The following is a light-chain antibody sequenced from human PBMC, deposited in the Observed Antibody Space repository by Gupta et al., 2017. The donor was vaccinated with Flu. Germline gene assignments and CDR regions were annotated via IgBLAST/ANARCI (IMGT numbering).Light chain of an antibody. CDR3: QQNDSHPLYT. V-gene: IGKV1-39*01. J-gene: IGKJ2*01. Sequence: SSLSASVGDRVTITCRTRQRIGSSLNWYKHKPGEAPKLLMFGESNLQSGVPSRFGGNGNETDFTLTINSGQHEDSASYYCQQNDSHPLYTFGQGTKVEIK. CDR2: GES. CDR1: QRIGSS.